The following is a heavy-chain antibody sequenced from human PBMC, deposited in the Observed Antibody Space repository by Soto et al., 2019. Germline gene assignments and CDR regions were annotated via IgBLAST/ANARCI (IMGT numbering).Heavy chain of an antibody. CDR3: ARGLIVVVGFDP. V-gene: IGHV4-30-4*01. CDR1: GGSISSGDYY. J-gene: IGHJ5*02. CDR2: IYYSGST. Sequence: SETLSLTCTVSGGSISSGDYYWSWIRQPPGKGLEWIGYIYYSGSTYYNPSLKSRVTISVDTSKNQFSLKLSSVTAADTAVYYCARGLIVVVGFDPWGQGTLVTVSS. D-gene: IGHD2-2*01.